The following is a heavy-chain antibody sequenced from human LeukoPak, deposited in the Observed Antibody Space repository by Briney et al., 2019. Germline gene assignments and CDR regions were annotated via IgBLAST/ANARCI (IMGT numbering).Heavy chain of an antibody. V-gene: IGHV4-30-4*01. CDR3: ARPYYYDSRIDP. Sequence: SETLSLTCTVSGGSISSDDYYWRWIRQPPGKGLEWIGYMYHSGSTYYNPSLKSRTSISVDTSKNQFSLKLTSVTAAGTAMYYCARPYYYDSRIDPWGQGTLVTVSS. CDR2: MYHSGST. CDR1: GGSISSDDYY. D-gene: IGHD3-22*01. J-gene: IGHJ5*02.